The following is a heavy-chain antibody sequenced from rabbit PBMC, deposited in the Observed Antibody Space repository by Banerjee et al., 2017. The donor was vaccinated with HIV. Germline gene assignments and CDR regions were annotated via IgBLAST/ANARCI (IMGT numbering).Heavy chain of an antibody. V-gene: IGHV1S45*01. Sequence: QEQLEESGGDLVKPEGSLTLTCTASGFSFSNKYVMCWVRQAPGKGLEWIACIGTGSGTTYYATWAKGRFTISKMSSTTVTLQMTSLIAADTATYFCARDGTAYAGYGYAGFNLWGPGTLVTVS. J-gene: IGHJ4*01. CDR3: ARDGTAYAGYGYAGFNL. CDR2: IGTGSGTT. CDR1: GFSFSNKYV. D-gene: IGHD6-1*01.